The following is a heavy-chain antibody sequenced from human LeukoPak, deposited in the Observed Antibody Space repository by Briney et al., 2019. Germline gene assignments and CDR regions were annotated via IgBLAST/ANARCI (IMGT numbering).Heavy chain of an antibody. V-gene: IGHV4-59*01. J-gene: IGHJ4*02. CDR2: IYYSGST. Sequence: SETLSLTCTVSGGSISSYYWSWIRQPPGKGLEWIGYIYYSGSTNYNPSLKSRVTISVDTSKNQFSLGLSSVTAADTAVYYCAKGSGSYSSFDYWGQGTLVTVSS. CDR1: GGSISSYY. CDR3: AKGSGSYSSFDY. D-gene: IGHD3-10*01.